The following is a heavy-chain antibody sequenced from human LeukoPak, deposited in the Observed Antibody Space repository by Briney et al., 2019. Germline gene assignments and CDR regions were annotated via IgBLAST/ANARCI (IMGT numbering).Heavy chain of an antibody. D-gene: IGHD2-15*01. CDR1: GFTFSNHA. CDR2: LFSGGSA. J-gene: IGHJ4*02. Sequence: PGGSLRLSCAASGFTFSNHAMNWVRQAPGKGLEWVSILFSGGSALYADSVKGRFTISRDNSKNTLYLQMNSLRAEDTAVYYCARFHRGWYFDYWGQGTLVTVSS. V-gene: IGHV3-53*01. CDR3: ARFHRGWYFDY.